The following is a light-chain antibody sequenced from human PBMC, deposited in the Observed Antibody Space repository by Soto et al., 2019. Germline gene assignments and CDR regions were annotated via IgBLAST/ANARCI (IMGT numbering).Light chain of an antibody. CDR2: DVI. CDR3: NSCTSANTYV. Sequence: QSALTQPASVSGSPGQSITISCTGTSSDIGGYDFVSWYQQHPGKAPKLMIYDVINRPSGVPERFSGSKSGNTASLTISGLQAEDEADYYCNSCTSANTYVFGTGTNLTVL. J-gene: IGLJ1*01. CDR1: SSDIGGYDF. V-gene: IGLV2-14*03.